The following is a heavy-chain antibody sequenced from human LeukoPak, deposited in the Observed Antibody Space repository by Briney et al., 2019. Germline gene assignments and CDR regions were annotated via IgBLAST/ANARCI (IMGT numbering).Heavy chain of an antibody. J-gene: IGHJ6*03. Sequence: PGGSLRLSCATSGFTFTSYSMNWVRQAPGKGLEWVSCISSSSNSIYYADSVKGRFTISRDNAKNSLYLQMNRLRAEDTAVYYCARDTEMAAAKPLWGYYYYMDVWGKGTTVAVSS. CDR3: ARDTEMAAAKPLWGYYYYMDV. V-gene: IGHV3-48*01. CDR1: GFTFTSYS. CDR2: ISSSSNSI. D-gene: IGHD5-24*01.